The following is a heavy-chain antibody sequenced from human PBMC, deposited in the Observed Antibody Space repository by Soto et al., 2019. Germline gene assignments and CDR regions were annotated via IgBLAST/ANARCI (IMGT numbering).Heavy chain of an antibody. V-gene: IGHV4-31*03. CDR1: GGSISSGGYY. D-gene: IGHD4-17*01. CDR3: ARLGDYDYYYYGMDV. CDR2: IYYSGST. Sequence: PSETLSLTCTDSGGSISSGGYYWSWIRQHPGKGLEWIGYIYYSGSTYYNPSLKRRVTISVDTSKNQFSLKLSSVTAADTAVYYCARLGDYDYYYYGMDVWGQGTTVTVSS. J-gene: IGHJ6*02.